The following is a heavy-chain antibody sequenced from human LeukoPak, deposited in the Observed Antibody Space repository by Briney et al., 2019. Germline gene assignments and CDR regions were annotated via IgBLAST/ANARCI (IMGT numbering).Heavy chain of an antibody. V-gene: IGHV3-48*01. CDR2: IGISSGNT. CDR1: GFTFSSYS. D-gene: IGHD2-2*01. J-gene: IGHJ4*02. Sequence: GGSLRLSCAASGFTFSSYSMNWVRQAPGKGLEWISYIGISSGNTKYADSVKGRFTISGDKAKNSVYLQMNSLRVEDTAVYYCARDAKYAFDNWGQGTLVTVSS. CDR3: ARDAKYAFDN.